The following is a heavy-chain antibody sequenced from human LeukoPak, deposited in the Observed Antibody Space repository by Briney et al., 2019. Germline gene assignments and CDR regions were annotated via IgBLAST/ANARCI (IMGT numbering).Heavy chain of an antibody. CDR1: GGSISSSNYY. CDR3: ARHETAKDYGDYYFDY. J-gene: IGHJ4*02. D-gene: IGHD4-17*01. V-gene: IGHV4-39*01. CDR2: IYYSGST. Sequence: SETLSLTCTVSGGSISSSNYYWGWIRQPPGKGLEWIGSIYYSGSTYYNPSLKSRVTISVDTSKNQFSLKLSSVTAADTAVYYCARHETAKDYGDYYFDYWGQGTLVTVSS.